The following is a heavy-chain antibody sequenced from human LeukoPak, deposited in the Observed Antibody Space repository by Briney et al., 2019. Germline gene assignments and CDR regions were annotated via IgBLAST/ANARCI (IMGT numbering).Heavy chain of an antibody. CDR1: GGSLSSGGYS. J-gene: IGHJ4*02. V-gene: IGHV4-31*01. CDR2: IYYSGST. CDR3: ARDDGYSGYDYYFDY. Sequence: SQTLSLTCTVSGGSLSSGGYSWSWIRQDPGKGLEWIGYIYYSGSTYYHPSLKSQVPMSVDASKNQFSLKLSSVTAADTAVYYCARDDGYSGYDYYFDYWGQGTLVTVSS. D-gene: IGHD5-12*01.